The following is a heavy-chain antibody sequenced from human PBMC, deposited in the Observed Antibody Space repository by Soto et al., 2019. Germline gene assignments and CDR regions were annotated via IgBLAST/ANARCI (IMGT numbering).Heavy chain of an antibody. D-gene: IGHD3-22*01. V-gene: IGHV3-23*01. CDR2: ISGSGGST. J-gene: IGHJ4*02. Sequence: PGGSLRLSCAASGFPFSSYAMSWVRQAPGKGLEWVSAISGSGGSTYYADSVKGRFTISRDNSKNTLYLQMNSLRAEDTAVYYCAKELPPLYYYDSSGYWGPFDYWGQGTLVTVSS. CDR3: AKELPPLYYYDSSGYWGPFDY. CDR1: GFPFSSYA.